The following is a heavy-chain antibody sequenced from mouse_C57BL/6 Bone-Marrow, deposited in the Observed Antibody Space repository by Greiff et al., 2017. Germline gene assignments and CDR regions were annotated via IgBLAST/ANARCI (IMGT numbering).Heavy chain of an antibody. CDR2: ISDGGSYT. CDR1: GFTFSSYA. Sequence: EVQLQESGGGLVKPGGSLKLSCAASGFTFSSYAMSWVRQTPGKRLEWVATISDGGSYTYYPDNVKGRFTISRDNAKNNLYLQMSHLKSEDTAMYYGAREGYGSYGCGFAYWGQGTMVTVSA. CDR3: AREGYGSYGCGFAY. J-gene: IGHJ3*01. V-gene: IGHV5-4*01. D-gene: IGHD2-10*02.